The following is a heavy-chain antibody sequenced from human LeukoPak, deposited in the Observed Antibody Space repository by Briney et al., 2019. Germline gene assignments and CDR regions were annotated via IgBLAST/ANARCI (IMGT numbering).Heavy chain of an antibody. D-gene: IGHD6-13*01. J-gene: IGHJ6*02. V-gene: IGHV2-5*01. CDR3: AHRPHLPGIAAAGTSGDYYYGMDV. CDR2: IYWNDDK. Sequence: SGPTLVKPTQTLTLTCTFSGFSLSTSGVGVGWIRQPPGKALEWLALIYWNDDKRYSPSLKSRLTITKDTSKNQVVLTMTNMDPVDTATYYCAHRPHLPGIAAAGTSGDYYYGMDVWGQGTTVTVSS. CDR1: GFSLSTSGVG.